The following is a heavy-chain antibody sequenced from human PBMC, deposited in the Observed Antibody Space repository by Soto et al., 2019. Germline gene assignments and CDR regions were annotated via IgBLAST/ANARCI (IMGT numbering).Heavy chain of an antibody. CDR1: GGSISSSSYY. CDR2: IYYSGST. D-gene: IGHD6-19*01. J-gene: IGHJ4*02. CDR3: ARGSIAVAGRSLYYFDS. V-gene: IGHV4-39*02. Sequence: QLQLQESGPGLVKPSETLSLTCTVSGGSISSSSYYWGWIRQPPGQGLEWIGSIYYSGSTYYNPSLKSRVTISVDTSKNQFSLKRSSVTVADTAVYYCARGSIAVAGRSLYYFDSWCQGTLVTDS.